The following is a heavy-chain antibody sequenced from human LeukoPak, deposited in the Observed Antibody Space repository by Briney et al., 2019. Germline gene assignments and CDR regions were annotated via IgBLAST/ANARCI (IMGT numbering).Heavy chain of an antibody. V-gene: IGHV4-59*01. CDR1: GGSISRYY. CDR2: IYYSGST. Sequence: PSETLSLTCTVSGGSISRYYWSWLRQPPGKGLEWIGYIYYSGSTNYNPSLKSRVTISVDTSKNQFSLKLSSVTAADTAVYYCARSGYSDDAFDISGQGTMVTVSS. J-gene: IGHJ3*02. CDR3: ARSGYSDDAFDI. D-gene: IGHD3-22*01.